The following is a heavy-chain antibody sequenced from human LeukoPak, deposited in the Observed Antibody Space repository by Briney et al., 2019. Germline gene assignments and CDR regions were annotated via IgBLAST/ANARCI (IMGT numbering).Heavy chain of an antibody. CDR3: ARTQPFGYSYGPYFDY. CDR1: GGSISSYY. Sequence: SETLSLTCTVSGGSISSYYWSWIRQSPGKGLEWIGYIYYNGSTDYNPSLKSRVTISVDTSKNQFSLKLSSVTAADTAVYYCARTQPFGYSYGPYFDYWGQGTLVTVSS. CDR2: IYYNGST. D-gene: IGHD5-18*01. J-gene: IGHJ4*02. V-gene: IGHV4-59*08.